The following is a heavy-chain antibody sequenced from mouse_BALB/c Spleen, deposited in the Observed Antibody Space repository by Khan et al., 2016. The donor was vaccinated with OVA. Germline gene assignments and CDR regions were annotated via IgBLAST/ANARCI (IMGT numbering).Heavy chain of an antibody. CDR1: GYTFTSYT. CDR3: VRDGAYHRNDGWFAY. Sequence: VQLQQSGAELARPGASVKMSCKASGYTFTSYTIHWIKLRPGQGLEWIGYINPSNGYTNYNQKFKDKATLTADKSSNTAYMQLSSLTSDASAVYYGVRDGAYHRNDGWFAYWGQGTLVTVSA. D-gene: IGHD2-14*01. V-gene: IGHV1-4*01. J-gene: IGHJ3*01. CDR2: INPSNGYT.